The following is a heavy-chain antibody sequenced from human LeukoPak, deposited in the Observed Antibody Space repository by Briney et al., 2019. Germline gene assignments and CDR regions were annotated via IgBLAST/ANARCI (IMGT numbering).Heavy chain of an antibody. D-gene: IGHD5-12*01. CDR3: AKGYSGYDWLDY. CDR2: ISWNSGSI. Sequence: GRSLRLSCAASGFTFDDYAMHWVRHAPGKGLEWVSGISWNSGSIGYADSVKGRFTISRDNAKNSLYLQMNSLRAEDTALYYCAKGYSGYDWLDYWGQGTLVTVSS. V-gene: IGHV3-9*01. CDR1: GFTFDDYA. J-gene: IGHJ4*02.